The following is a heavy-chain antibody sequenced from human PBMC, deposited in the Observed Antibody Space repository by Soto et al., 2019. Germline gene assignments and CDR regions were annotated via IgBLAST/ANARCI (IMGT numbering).Heavy chain of an antibody. CDR3: AREEGFRITMDRGRWFDP. V-gene: IGHV1-2*02. CDR2: VNPISGDT. CDR1: GYTFTSYY. J-gene: IGHJ5*02. D-gene: IGHD3-10*01. Sequence: ASVKVSCKASGYTFTSYYLHWVRQAPGQGLEWMGWVNPISGDTNYAQKFQDRVIMTRDRSITTVHMELSRLRSDDTAVYYCAREEGFRITMDRGRWFDPWGQGTLVTVS.